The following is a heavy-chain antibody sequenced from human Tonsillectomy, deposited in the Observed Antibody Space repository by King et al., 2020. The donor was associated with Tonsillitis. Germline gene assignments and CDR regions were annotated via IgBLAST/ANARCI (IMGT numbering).Heavy chain of an antibody. CDR1: GGSISRSSYY. CDR3: ARHKFGDPFDY. V-gene: IGHV4-39*01. D-gene: IGHD2-21*01. J-gene: IGHJ4*02. Sequence: QLQESGPGLVKPSETLSLTCTVSGGSISRSSYYWGWIRQPPGQGLEWIGSIFYSGSTSYNPSLKSRVTISVDTSKNQFSLKLSSVTAADTAVYYCARHKFGDPFDYWGQGTLVTVSS. CDR2: IFYSGST.